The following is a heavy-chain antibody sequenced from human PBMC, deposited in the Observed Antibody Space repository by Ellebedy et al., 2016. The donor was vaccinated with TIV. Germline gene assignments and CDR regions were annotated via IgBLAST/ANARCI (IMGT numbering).Heavy chain of an antibody. Sequence: MPSETLSLTCAVYGGSFSGYYLAWIRQPPGKGLEWIGEINHSGSTNYNPSLKGRVTLSVDTSKNQFSLKLSSVTAADTAVYYCGRGGTTPGDYTDYWGQGTLVTVSS. D-gene: IGHD4-17*01. J-gene: IGHJ4*02. V-gene: IGHV4-34*01. CDR3: GRGGTTPGDYTDY. CDR1: GGSFSGYY. CDR2: INHSGST.